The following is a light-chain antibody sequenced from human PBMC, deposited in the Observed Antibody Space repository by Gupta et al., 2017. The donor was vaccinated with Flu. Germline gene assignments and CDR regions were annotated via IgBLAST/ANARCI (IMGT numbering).Light chain of an antibody. CDR2: MNN. J-gene: IGLJ3*02. CDR3: SAWDSSLNEAV. V-gene: IGLV10-54*04. CDR1: SNNVGNQG. Sequence: TATLTFTGNSNNVGNQGEAWLQQHQGHPPKVLFDMNNNRPSGISERFSASRSRNTASLTITGLQPEDEADDYCSAWDSSLNEAVFGGGTKVTVL.